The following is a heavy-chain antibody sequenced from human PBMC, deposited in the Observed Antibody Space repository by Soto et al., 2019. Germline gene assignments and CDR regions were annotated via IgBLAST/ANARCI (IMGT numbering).Heavy chain of an antibody. CDR2: ISGSGGST. V-gene: IGHV3-23*01. D-gene: IGHD6-13*01. CDR1: GFTFSSYA. J-gene: IGHJ3*02. Sequence: PGGSLRLSCAASGFTFSSYAMSWVRQAPGKGLEWVSAISGSGGSTYYADSVKGRFTISRDNSKNTLYLQMNSLRAEDTAVYYCAKDRAGYSSSWFVHAFDIWGQGTMVTVS. CDR3: AKDRAGYSSSWFVHAFDI.